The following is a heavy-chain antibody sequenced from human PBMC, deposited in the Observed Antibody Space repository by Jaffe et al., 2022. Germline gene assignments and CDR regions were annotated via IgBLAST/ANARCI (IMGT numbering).Heavy chain of an antibody. D-gene: IGHD6-19*01. V-gene: IGHV3-53*04. J-gene: IGHJ4*02. CDR2: IYSGGST. CDR1: GFTVSSNY. Sequence: EVQLVESGGGLVQPGGSLRLSCAASGFTVSSNYMSWVRQAPGKGLEWVSVIYSGGSTYYADSVKGRFTISRHNSKNTLYLQMNSLRAEDTAVYYCARNGGSKGASSGWHEPFDYWGQGTLVTVSS. CDR3: ARNGGSKGASSGWHEPFDY.